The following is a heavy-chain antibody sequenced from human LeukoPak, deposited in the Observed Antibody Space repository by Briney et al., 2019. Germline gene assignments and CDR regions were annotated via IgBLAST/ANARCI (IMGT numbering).Heavy chain of an antibody. CDR3: ARDKGYVWGSYRFPLRRFDY. CDR1: GYLISSGYY. Sequence: SETLSLTCAVRGYLISSGYYWGWIRQPPGKGLEWIGTIYHSGSTHYNPTLKSRVTISVDTSKNQFSLNLNSVTAADTAVYYCARDKGYVWGSYRFPLRRFDYWGQGTLVTVSS. CDR2: IYHSGST. J-gene: IGHJ4*02. D-gene: IGHD3-16*02. V-gene: IGHV4-38-2*02.